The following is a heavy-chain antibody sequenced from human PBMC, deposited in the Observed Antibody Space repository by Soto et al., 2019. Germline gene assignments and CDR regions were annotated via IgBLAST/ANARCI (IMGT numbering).Heavy chain of an antibody. V-gene: IGHV3-33*01. D-gene: IGHD6-6*01. CDR1: GFTFSSYG. J-gene: IGHJ4*02. Sequence: GGSLRLSCAASGFTFSSYGMHWVCQAPGKGLEWVAVIWYDGSNKYYADSVKGRFTISRDNSKNTLYLQMNSLRAEDTAVYYCARSIAARPMGLDYWGQGTLVTVSS. CDR2: IWYDGSNK. CDR3: ARSIAARPMGLDY.